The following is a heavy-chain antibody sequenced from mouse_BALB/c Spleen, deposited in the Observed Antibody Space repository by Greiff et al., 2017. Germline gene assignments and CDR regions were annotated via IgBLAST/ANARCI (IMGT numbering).Heavy chain of an antibody. D-gene: IGHD2-2*01. V-gene: IGHV5-6-5*01. J-gene: IGHJ4*01. CDR3: ARVGIWFDYYAMDY. CDR1: GFTFSSYA. Sequence: EVQLVESGGGLVKPGGSLKLSCAASGFTFSSYAMSWVRQTPEKRLEWVASISSGGSTYYPDSVKGRFTISRDNARNILYLQMSSLRSEDTAMYYCARVGIWFDYYAMDYWGQGTSVTVSS. CDR2: ISSGGST.